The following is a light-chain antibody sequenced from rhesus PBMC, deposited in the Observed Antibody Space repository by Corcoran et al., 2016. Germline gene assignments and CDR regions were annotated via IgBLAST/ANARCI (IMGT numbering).Light chain of an antibody. CDR3: QQHNSYPLT. CDR1: QGISSY. CDR2: AAT. Sequence: DIQMTQSPSSLSASVGDTVTITCRASQGISSYLNWFQQKPGKAPKLLIYAATTLQRGVPSRFSGSGSGTDFTLTISSLQPEDFANYYCQQHNSYPLTIGGGTKVEIK. V-gene: IGKV1-28*03. J-gene: IGKJ4*01.